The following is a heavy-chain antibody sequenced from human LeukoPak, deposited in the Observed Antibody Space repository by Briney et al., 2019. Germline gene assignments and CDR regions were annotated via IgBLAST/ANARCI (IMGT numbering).Heavy chain of an antibody. CDR3: AREGEGLRLGELSLSPFDY. CDR2: IIPIFGTA. CDR1: GSTFSSYA. D-gene: IGHD3-16*02. Sequence: ASVKVSCKASGSTFSSYAISWVRQAPGQGLEWMGGIIPIFGTANYAQKFQGRVTITADKSTSTAYMELSSLRSEDTAVYYCAREGEGLRLGELSLSPFDYWGQGTLVTVSS. V-gene: IGHV1-69*06. J-gene: IGHJ4*02.